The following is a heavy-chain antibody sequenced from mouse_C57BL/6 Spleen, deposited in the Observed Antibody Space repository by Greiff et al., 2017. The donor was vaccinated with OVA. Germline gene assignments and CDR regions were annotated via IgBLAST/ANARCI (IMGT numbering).Heavy chain of an antibody. D-gene: IGHD1-1*01. J-gene: IGHJ2*01. CDR3: ARRLPSTVVATDFDY. Sequence: EVKLVESGPGLVKPSQSLSLTCSVTGYSITSGYYWNWIRQFPGNKLEWMGYISYDGSNNYNPSLKNRISITRDTSKNQFFLKLNSVTTEDTATYYCARRLPSTVVATDFDYWGQGTTLTVSS. CDR2: ISYDGSN. V-gene: IGHV3-6*01. CDR1: GYSITSGYY.